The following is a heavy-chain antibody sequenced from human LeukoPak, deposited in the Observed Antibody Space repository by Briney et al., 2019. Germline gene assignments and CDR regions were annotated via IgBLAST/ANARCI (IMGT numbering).Heavy chain of an antibody. CDR3: ERQPYDYVWGSEIDY. D-gene: IGHD3-16*01. J-gene: IGHJ4*02. Sequence: GEALKTSCQVGGNRFTSYWVAWVRQLPGKGLEWVGIIYPGDCDTSYSPSFQGRVTISADKFISTAYLQWSSLKASDTAMYSCERQPYDYVWGSEIDYWGQGTLVTVSS. CDR2: IYPGDCDT. V-gene: IGHV5-51*01. CDR1: GNRFTSYW.